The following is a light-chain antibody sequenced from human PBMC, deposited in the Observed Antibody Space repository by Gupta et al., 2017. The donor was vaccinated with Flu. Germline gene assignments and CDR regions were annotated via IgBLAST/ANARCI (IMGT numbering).Light chain of an antibody. CDR1: QSLLHSNGYNY. J-gene: IGKJ1*01. CDR2: LGS. CDR3: RQALKTYQT. Sequence: DIVLTHSPLSLPVTPGEPASISCRSSQSLLHSNGYNYWDWYLQKTGQYPQLLIYLGSNRASGGPDRCSSSGAGTDVTLNTSRVEAEDVWVYYCRQALKTYQTFGQGTKVDIK. V-gene: IGKV2-28*01.